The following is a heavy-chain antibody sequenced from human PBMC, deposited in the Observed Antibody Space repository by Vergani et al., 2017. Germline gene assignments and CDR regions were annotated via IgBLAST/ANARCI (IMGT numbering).Heavy chain of an antibody. CDR3: ARHHRSRGVATYFDY. CDR1: GGSISSSSYY. Sequence: QLQLQESGPGLVKPSETLSLTCTVSGGSISSSSYYWGWIRQPPGKGLEWIGSIYYSGSTYYNPSLKSRVTISVDTSKNQFALKLSSVTAADTAVYYWARHHRSRGVATYFDYWGQGTLVTVSS. CDR2: IYYSGST. J-gene: IGHJ4*02. V-gene: IGHV4-39*01. D-gene: IGHD2-2*01.